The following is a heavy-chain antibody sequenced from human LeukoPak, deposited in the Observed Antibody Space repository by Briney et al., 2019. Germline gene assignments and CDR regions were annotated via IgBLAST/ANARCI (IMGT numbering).Heavy chain of an antibody. D-gene: IGHD6-19*01. CDR3: ARAGRSGWYRE. CDR2: INPNSGRT. CDR1: GYTFTGYY. V-gene: IGHV1-2*02. Sequence: GASVKVSCKASGYTFTGYYMHWVRQAPGQGLEWMGWINPNSGRTNYAQKFQGRVTMTRDTSISTAYMELSRLRSDDTAVYYCARAGRSGWYREWGQGTLVTVSS. J-gene: IGHJ4*02.